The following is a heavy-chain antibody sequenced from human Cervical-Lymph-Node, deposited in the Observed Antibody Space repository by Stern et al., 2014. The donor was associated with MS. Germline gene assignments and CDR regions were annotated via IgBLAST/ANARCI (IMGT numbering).Heavy chain of an antibody. Sequence: VQLEEPGAEVKKPGSSVKASCKASGGTFSSYAISWVRQAPGQGLEWMGGIIPIFGTGNYAEKLQGGVTVNADESTRTDLVDISSLRSEDTAVYYCARGLSPNYGDYLVDWGQGTLVTVSS. D-gene: IGHD4-17*01. J-gene: IGHJ4*02. CDR3: ARGLSPNYGDYLVD. V-gene: IGHV1-69*01. CDR1: GGTFSSYA. CDR2: IIPIFGTG.